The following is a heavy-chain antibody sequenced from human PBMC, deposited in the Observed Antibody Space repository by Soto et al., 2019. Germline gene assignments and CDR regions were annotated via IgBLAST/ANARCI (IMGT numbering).Heavy chain of an antibody. V-gene: IGHV1-3*01. CDR1: WYTFTDFA. CDR2: INVGNGNT. CDR3: ARDGAHYAPFDL. J-gene: IGHJ4*02. D-gene: IGHD3-16*01. Sequence: QAQLVQSGAEAKQPGASVRVSCKASWYTFTDFALHWVRQAPGQGLAWMGWINVGNGNTGYSRKLQGRVTNDRDMSATTAYIEVTSLTSEHTAIYYCARDGAHYAPFDLWGQGTLVTVSS.